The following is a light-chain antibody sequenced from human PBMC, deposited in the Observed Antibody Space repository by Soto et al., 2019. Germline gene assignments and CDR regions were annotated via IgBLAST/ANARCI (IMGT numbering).Light chain of an antibody. V-gene: IGKV3D-15*01. J-gene: IGKJ5*01. CDR1: QSVSSS. Sequence: EIVMTQSPATLSVSPGERATLSCRASQSVSSSLAWYQQKLGQAPRLLIYGAAIRATGIPARFSGSGSGTEFTLTISSLQSEDFAVYYCQRYNDWPPAFGQGTRLEIK. CDR3: QRYNDWPPA. CDR2: GAA.